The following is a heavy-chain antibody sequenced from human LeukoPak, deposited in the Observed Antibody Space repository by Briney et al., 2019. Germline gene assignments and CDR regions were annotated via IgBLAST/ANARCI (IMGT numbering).Heavy chain of an antibody. CDR2: IYYSGST. CDR3: ARERPGLGMDV. D-gene: IGHD2-2*01. J-gene: IGHJ6*02. V-gene: IGHV4-59*01. CDR1: GGSISNYY. Sequence: SETLSLTCTVSGGSISNYYWSWIRQPPGKGLEWIGYIYYSGSTNYNPSLKSRVTISVDTSKNQFSLKLSSVTAADTAVYYCARERPGLGMDVWGQGTTVTVSS.